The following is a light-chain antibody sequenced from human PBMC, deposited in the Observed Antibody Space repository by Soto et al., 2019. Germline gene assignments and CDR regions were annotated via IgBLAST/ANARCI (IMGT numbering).Light chain of an antibody. V-gene: IGLV2-8*01. CDR1: SSDVGGYNY. Sequence: QSVLTQPPSASGSPGQSVTISCTGTSSDVGGYNYVSWYQQLPGKAPKLMIYEVSKRPSGVPDRFSGSKSGNTASLTVSGLQAEDEADYYCSSYAGSKNVFGTGTKVTVL. CDR2: EVS. CDR3: SSYAGSKNV. J-gene: IGLJ1*01.